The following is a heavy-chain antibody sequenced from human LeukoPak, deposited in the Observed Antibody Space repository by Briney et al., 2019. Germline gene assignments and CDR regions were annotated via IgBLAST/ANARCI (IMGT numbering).Heavy chain of an antibody. Sequence: SETLSLTCTVSGGSISSGDYYWSWIRQPPGKGLEWIGYIYYSGSTYYNPSLKSRVTISVDTSKNQFSLKLSSVTAADTAVYYCAREGQYCSGGSCYSMGYYGIDVWGKGTTVTVSS. J-gene: IGHJ6*04. CDR1: GGSISSGDYY. CDR3: AREGQYCSGGSCYSMGYYGIDV. CDR2: IYYSGST. D-gene: IGHD2-15*01. V-gene: IGHV4-30-4*01.